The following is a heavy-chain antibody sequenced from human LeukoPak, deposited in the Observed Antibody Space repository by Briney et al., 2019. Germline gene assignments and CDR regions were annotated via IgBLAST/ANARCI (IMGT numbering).Heavy chain of an antibody. CDR2: IGTDGDT. Sequence: GGSLRLSCVASGFTFSSYDMHWVRQATGKGLECVSVIGTDGDTYYPGSVKGRFTISRENAKNSLYLQMNSLRAGDTAVYYCARDRRYFDLWGRGTLVTVSS. CDR3: ARDRRYFDL. V-gene: IGHV3-13*01. J-gene: IGHJ2*01. CDR1: GFTFSSYD.